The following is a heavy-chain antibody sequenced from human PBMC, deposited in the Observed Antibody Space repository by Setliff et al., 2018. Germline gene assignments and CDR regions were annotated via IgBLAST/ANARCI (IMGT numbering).Heavy chain of an antibody. CDR2: IYHSGST. Sequence: SETLSLTCAVYGGSISSSSYYWGWIRQPPGKGLEWIGEIYHSGSTNYNPSLKSRVTISVDKSKNQFSLKLSSVTAADTAVYYCAREQSNYDFWSGYYGSYYYYMDVWGKGTTVTVSS. D-gene: IGHD3-3*01. V-gene: IGHV4-39*07. CDR3: AREQSNYDFWSGYYGSYYYYMDV. CDR1: GGSISSSSYY. J-gene: IGHJ6*03.